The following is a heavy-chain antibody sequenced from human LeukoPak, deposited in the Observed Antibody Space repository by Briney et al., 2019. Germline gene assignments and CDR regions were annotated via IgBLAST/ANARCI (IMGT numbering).Heavy chain of an antibody. V-gene: IGHV3-64*01. CDR2: ISSNGGST. CDR3: TRGPTSTTDY. Sequence: EYVSAISSNGGSTYYANSVKGRFTISRDNAKNSLYLQMNSLRADDAAVYYCTRGPTSTTDYWGQGTLVTVSS. J-gene: IGHJ4*02. D-gene: IGHD4-11*01.